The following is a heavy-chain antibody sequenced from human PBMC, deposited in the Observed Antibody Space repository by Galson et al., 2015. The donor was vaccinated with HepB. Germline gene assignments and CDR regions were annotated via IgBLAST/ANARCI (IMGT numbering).Heavy chain of an antibody. V-gene: IGHV1-69-2*01. J-gene: IGHJ4*02. Sequence: VKVSCKVSGYTFTDYYMHWVQQAPGKGLEWMGLVDPEDGETIYAEKFQGRVTITADASTDTAYMELSSLRSEDTAVYYCATFYASRAAAGGADHHFDYWGQGTLVTVSS. CDR2: VDPEDGET. D-gene: IGHD6-13*01. CDR3: ATFYASRAAAGGADHHFDY. CDR1: GYTFTDYY.